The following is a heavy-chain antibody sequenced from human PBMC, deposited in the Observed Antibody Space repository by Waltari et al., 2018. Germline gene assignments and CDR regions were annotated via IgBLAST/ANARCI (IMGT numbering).Heavy chain of an antibody. CDR3: ARSGCSGGSCYTDLDY. CDR2: INHNGST. Sequence: QVQLQQWGAGLLKPSETLSLTCAVYGGSFSGYYWSWIRQPPGKGLEWIGEINHNGSTNYNPSLKSRVTISVDTSKNQFSLKLSSVTAADTAVYYCARSGCSGGSCYTDLDYWGQGTLVTVSS. J-gene: IGHJ4*02. V-gene: IGHV4-34*01. D-gene: IGHD2-15*01. CDR1: GGSFSGYY.